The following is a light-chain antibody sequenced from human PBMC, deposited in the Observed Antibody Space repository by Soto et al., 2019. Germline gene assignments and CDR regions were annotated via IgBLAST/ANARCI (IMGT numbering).Light chain of an antibody. V-gene: IGLV2-8*01. CDR1: SSDVGGYNY. CDR2: EVN. Sequence: QSALTQPPSASGSPGQSVAISCTGTSSDVGGYNYVSWYQQHPGKAPKLMIYEVNKRPSGVPDRFSCSKSGNTASLTVSGFQAEYEADYYRSSYAGSSNVFGTGTKV. J-gene: IGLJ1*01. CDR3: SSYAGSSNV.